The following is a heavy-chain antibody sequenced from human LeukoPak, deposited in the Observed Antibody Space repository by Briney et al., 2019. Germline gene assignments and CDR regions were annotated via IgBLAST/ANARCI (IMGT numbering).Heavy chain of an antibody. CDR2: ISAHNGNT. V-gene: IGHV1-18*01. CDR1: GYTFTSYG. D-gene: IGHD3-3*01. J-gene: IGHJ6*02. CDR3: ARSRPPLGYYDFWSGYSNLYYYGMDV. Sequence: GASVKVSCKASGYTFTSYGISWVRQAPGQGLEWMGWISAHNGNTNYAQKLQGRVTMTTDTSTSTAYMELRSLRSDDTAVYYCARSRPPLGYYDFWSGYSNLYYYGMDVWGQGTTVTVSS.